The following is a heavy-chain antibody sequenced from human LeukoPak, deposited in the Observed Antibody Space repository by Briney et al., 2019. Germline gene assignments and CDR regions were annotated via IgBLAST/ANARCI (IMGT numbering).Heavy chain of an antibody. V-gene: IGHV1-18*04. CDR3: AREGEGTYYDYVWGSYRYALPY. CDR2: ISAYNGNT. Sequence: ASVKVSCKASGYTFTSYYMHWVRQAPGQGLEWMGWISAYNGNTNYAQKLQGRVTMTTNTSTSTAYMELRSLRSDDTAVYYCAREGEGTYYDYVWGSYRYALPYWGQGTLVTVSS. CDR1: GYTFTSYY. J-gene: IGHJ4*02. D-gene: IGHD3-16*02.